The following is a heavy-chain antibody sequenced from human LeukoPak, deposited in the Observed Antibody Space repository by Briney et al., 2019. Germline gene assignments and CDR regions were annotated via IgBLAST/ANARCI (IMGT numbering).Heavy chain of an antibody. V-gene: IGHV1-69*13. D-gene: IGHD3-16*01. CDR1: GGTLSSYA. Sequence: ASVKVSCKASGGTLSSYAISWVRQAPGQGLEWMGGIIPILGTANYAQKFQGRVTITADESTSTAYMELSSLRSEDTAVYYCARVGGDYVWGSYFYWGQGTLVTVSS. J-gene: IGHJ4*02. CDR3: ARVGGDYVWGSYFY. CDR2: IIPILGTA.